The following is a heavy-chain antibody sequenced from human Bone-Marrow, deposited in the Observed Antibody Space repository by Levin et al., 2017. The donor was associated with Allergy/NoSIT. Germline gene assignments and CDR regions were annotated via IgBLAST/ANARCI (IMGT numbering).Heavy chain of an antibody. D-gene: IGHD3-9*01. CDR1: GASVSRGSHS. J-gene: IGHJ3*01. V-gene: IGHV4-61*01. CDR3: ARYFTEVLLDQLGEAFDV. CDR2: IYNSGST. Sequence: GSLRLSCTVSGASVSRGSHSWSWVRQPPGKGLEWIGDIYNSGSTNYNPSLKSRVSISLDTSKNQFSLRLNSVTAADTAVYYCARYFTEVLLDQLGEAFDVWGQGAMVTVSS.